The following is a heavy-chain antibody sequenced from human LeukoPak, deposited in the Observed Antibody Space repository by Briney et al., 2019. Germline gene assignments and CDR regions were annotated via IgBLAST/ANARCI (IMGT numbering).Heavy chain of an antibody. D-gene: IGHD3-22*01. CDR3: ARKYYYDSSGGGTYFDY. J-gene: IGHJ4*02. Sequence: SQTLSLTCTVSGGSISSGGNYWSWIRQPPGTGLEWIGYIYHSGSTYYNPPLKSRVTISVDRSKNQFSLKLSSVTAADTAVYYCARKYYYDSSGGGTYFDYWGQGTLVTVSS. CDR1: GGSISSGGNY. CDR2: IYHSGST. V-gene: IGHV4-30-2*01.